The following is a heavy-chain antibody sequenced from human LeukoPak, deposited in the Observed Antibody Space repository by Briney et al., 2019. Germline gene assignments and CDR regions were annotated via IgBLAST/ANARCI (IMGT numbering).Heavy chain of an antibody. J-gene: IGHJ6*03. CDR1: GFTFSDYN. D-gene: IGHD2-15*01. CDR2: ISRSGSTK. Sequence: GGSLRLSCAASGFTFSDYNMRWIRQAPGKGLEWVSSISRSGSTKYYADSVKGRFTISRDNAKNSLFLQMNSLRAEDTAVYYCARVLRYCSGGNCYSGGLGYMDVWGKGATVTISS. V-gene: IGHV3-11*01. CDR3: ARVLRYCSGGNCYSGGLGYMDV.